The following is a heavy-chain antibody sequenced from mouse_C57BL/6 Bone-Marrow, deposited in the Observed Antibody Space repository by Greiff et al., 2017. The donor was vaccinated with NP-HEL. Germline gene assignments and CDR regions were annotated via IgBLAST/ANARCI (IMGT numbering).Heavy chain of an antibody. Sequence: VQLQQPGAELVKPGASVKLSCKASGYTFTSYWMHWVKQRPGQGLEWIGMIHPNSGSTNYNEKFKSKATLTVDKSSSTAYMQLSSLTAEDSAVYHCARRDGSSYEDFDYWGQGTTLTVSS. CDR1: GYTFTSYW. CDR2: IHPNSGST. V-gene: IGHV1-64*01. J-gene: IGHJ2*01. D-gene: IGHD1-1*01. CDR3: ARRDGSSYEDFDY.